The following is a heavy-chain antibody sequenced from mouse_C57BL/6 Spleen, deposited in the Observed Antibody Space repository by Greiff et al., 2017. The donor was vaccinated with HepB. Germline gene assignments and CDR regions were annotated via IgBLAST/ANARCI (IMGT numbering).Heavy chain of an antibody. CDR2: INPGSGGT. Sequence: QVQLQQSGAELVRPGTSVKVSCKASGYAFTNYLIEWVKQRPGQGLEWIGVINPGSGGTNYNEKFKGKATLTADKSSSTAYMQLSSLTSEDSAVYFCARKDYYYGSSYSYAMDYWGQGTSVTVSS. J-gene: IGHJ4*01. CDR3: ARKDYYYGSSYSYAMDY. V-gene: IGHV1-54*01. CDR1: GYAFTNYL. D-gene: IGHD1-1*01.